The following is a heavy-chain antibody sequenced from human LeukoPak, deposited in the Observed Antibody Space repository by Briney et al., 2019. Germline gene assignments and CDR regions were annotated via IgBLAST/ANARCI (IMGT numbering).Heavy chain of an antibody. CDR3: TRGLDGNYTRGAFDI. Sequence: GGSLRLSCAASGFILSNYDMHWVRQITGKGLEWVSSIGTLDDTYYPASVKGRSTISKENATNSLYLQMTSLRAGDTAVYYCTRGLDGNYTRGAFDIWGQGTMVTVSS. V-gene: IGHV3-13*01. J-gene: IGHJ3*02. D-gene: IGHD1-7*01. CDR1: GFILSNYD. CDR2: IGTLDDT.